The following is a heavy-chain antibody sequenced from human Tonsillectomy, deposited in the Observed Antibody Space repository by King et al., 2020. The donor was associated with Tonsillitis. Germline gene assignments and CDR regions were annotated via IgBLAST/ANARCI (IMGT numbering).Heavy chain of an antibody. CDR3: ARVNSSSWYSTNYYYYGMDV. CDR1: GGSISSYY. CDR2: IYYSGST. D-gene: IGHD6-13*01. Sequence: VQLQESGPGLVKPSETLSLTCTVSGGSISSYYWSWIRQPPGKGLEWIGYIYYSGSTNYNPSLKSRVTISVDTSKNQFSLNVSSVTAADTAVYYCARVNSSSWYSTNYYYYGMDVWGQGTTVTVSS. J-gene: IGHJ6*02. V-gene: IGHV4-59*01.